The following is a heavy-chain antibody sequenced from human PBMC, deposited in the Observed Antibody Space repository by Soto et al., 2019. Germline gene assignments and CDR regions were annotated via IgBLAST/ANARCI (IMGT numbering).Heavy chain of an antibody. CDR1: GGSISSSSYY. V-gene: IGHV4-39*01. Sequence: QLQLQESGPGLVKPSETLSLTCTVSGGSISSSSYYWGWIRQPPGKGLEWIGSIYYSGSTYYNPSLKSRVTISVDTSKNQFSLKLSSVTAADTAVYYCARHDDYYSYYMDVWGKGTTVTVSS. CDR2: IYYSGST. J-gene: IGHJ6*03. CDR3: ARHDDYYSYYMDV. D-gene: IGHD3-3*01.